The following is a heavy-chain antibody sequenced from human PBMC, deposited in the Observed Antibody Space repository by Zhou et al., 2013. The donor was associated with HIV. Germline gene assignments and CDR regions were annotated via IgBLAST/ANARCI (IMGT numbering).Heavy chain of an antibody. CDR2: IIPILGIA. D-gene: IGHD1-26*01. J-gene: IGHJ6*03. V-gene: IGHV1-69*04. CDR1: GGTVANYA. Sequence: QVQLVQSGAEVKKPGSSLKVSCKASGGTVANYALSWVRQAPGQGLEWMGRIIPILGIANYAQKFQGRVTITADKSTSTAYMELSSLRSEDTAVYYCARGIVGATTYYYYYYMDVWGTGTTVTV. CDR3: ARGIVGATTYYYYYYMDV.